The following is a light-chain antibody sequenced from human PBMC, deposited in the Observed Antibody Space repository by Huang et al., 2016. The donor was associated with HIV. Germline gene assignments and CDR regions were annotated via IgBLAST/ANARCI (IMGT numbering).Light chain of an antibody. CDR2: GAS. J-gene: IGKJ2*01. CDR3: QQSGSLPLT. V-gene: IGKV3-20*01. Sequence: IVLTQSPGTLSLSPGERAPLSCRASPTVNNYLAWYQQKPGQAPRLLIYGASRRATDIPEKFSGSGSGTDFTLTINRLGPEDFAVYYCQQSGSLPLTFGQGTRLEI. CDR1: PTVNNY.